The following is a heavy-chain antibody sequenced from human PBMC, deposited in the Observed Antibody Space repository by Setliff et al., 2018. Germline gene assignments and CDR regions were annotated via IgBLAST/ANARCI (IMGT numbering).Heavy chain of an antibody. CDR2: MNPNSGNT. V-gene: IGHV1-8*02. CDR1: GYTFTSYD. J-gene: IGHJ4*02. Sequence: ASVKVSCKASGYTFTSYDINWVRQATGQGLEWMGWMNPNSGNTGYAQKFQGRVTMTRNTSISTAYMELSSLRSEDTAVYYCAAPRGYCSGGSCYNFDYWGQGTLVTVSS. CDR3: AAPRGYCSGGSCYNFDY. D-gene: IGHD2-15*01.